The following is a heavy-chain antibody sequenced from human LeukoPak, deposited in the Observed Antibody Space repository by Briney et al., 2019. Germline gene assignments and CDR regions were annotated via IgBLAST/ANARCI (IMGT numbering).Heavy chain of an antibody. D-gene: IGHD1-26*01. CDR1: GFTFSDYA. CDR3: AAVREASADY. Sequence: PGGSLRLSCAASGFTFSDYAMSWVRQAPGKGLEWDSGISGSGGSPYYAGSVKGRFTISRDNSKNTLYLQMNSLRADDTAVYYCAAVREASADYWGQGTLVTVSS. J-gene: IGHJ4*02. V-gene: IGHV3-23*01. CDR2: ISGSGGSP.